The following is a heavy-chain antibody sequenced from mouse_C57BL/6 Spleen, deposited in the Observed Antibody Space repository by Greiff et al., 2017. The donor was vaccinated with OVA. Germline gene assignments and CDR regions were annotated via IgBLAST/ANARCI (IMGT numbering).Heavy chain of an antibody. V-gene: IGHV1-82*01. CDR3: ARERVYGYDEVYFGY. CDR1: GYAFSSSW. Sequence: VQLQQSGPELVKPGASVKISCKASGYAFSSSWMNWVKQRPGKGLEWIGRIYPGDGDTNYNGKFKGKATLTADKSSSTAYMQLSSLTSEDSAVYFCARERVYGYDEVYFGYWGQGTTLTVSS. J-gene: IGHJ2*01. D-gene: IGHD2-2*01. CDR2: IYPGDGDT.